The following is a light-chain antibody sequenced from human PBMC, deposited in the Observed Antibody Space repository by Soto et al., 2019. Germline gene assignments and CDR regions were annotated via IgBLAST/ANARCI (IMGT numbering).Light chain of an antibody. V-gene: IGLV2-8*01. Sequence: QSVLTQPPSASGSPGQSVTISCTGTSSDVGGYNYVSWYQQHPGKAPKLMIYEGSKRPSGVPDRFSGSKSGNTASLTVSGLQAEDEADYYCSSYAGNNNLAGFGTGTRSPS. CDR3: SSYAGNNNLAG. CDR1: SSDVGGYNY. CDR2: EGS. J-gene: IGLJ1*01.